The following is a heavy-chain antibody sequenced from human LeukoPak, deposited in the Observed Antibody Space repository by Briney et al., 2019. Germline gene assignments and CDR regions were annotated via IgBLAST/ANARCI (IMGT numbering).Heavy chain of an antibody. J-gene: IGHJ4*02. V-gene: IGHV3-7*01. CDR2: IKQDGSEK. CDR3: ARHHFIAAAGSFDY. D-gene: IGHD6-13*01. CDR1: GFTFSSYG. Sequence: PGGSLRLSCAASGFTFSSYGMHWVRQAPGKGLEWVANIKQDGSEKYYVDSVKGRFTISRDNAKNSLYLQMNSLRAEDTAVYYCARHHFIAAAGSFDYWGQGTLVTVSS.